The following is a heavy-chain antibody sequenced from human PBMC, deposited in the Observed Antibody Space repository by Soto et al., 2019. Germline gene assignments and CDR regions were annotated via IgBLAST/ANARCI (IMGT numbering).Heavy chain of an antibody. Sequence: QVQLVQSGAEVKKPGASVKVSRKASGYTFTSYAMHWVREAPGQRLEWMGWINAGNGNTKYSQKFQGRVTITRDTSASTAYMELSSLRSEDTAVYYCAREGIYYGSGLNYYYCYMDVWGKGTTVTVSS. CDR3: AREGIYYGSGLNYYYCYMDV. CDR1: GYTFTSYA. V-gene: IGHV1-3*01. J-gene: IGHJ6*03. D-gene: IGHD3-10*01. CDR2: INAGNGNT.